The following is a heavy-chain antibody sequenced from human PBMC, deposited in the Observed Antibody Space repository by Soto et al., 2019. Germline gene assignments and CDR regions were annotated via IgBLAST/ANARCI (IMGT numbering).Heavy chain of an antibody. D-gene: IGHD3-9*01. CDR2: ISYDGSNK. V-gene: IGHV3-30-3*01. CDR1: GFTFSSYA. CDR3: AREKAEYDILTGHLDY. Sequence: GGSLRLSCAASGFTFSSYAMHWVRQAPGKGLEWVAVISYDGSNKYYADSVKGRFTISRDNSKNTLYLQMNSLRAEDTAVYYCAREKAEYDILTGHLDYWGQGTLVTVSS. J-gene: IGHJ4*02.